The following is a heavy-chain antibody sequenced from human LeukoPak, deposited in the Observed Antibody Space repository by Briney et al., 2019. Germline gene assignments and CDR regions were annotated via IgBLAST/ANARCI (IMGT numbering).Heavy chain of an antibody. D-gene: IGHD3-22*01. CDR1: GFTFDDYA. Sequence: GGSLRLSCAASGFTFDDYAMHWVRQAPGKGLEWVSGISWNSGSIGYADSVKGRFTISRDNAKNSLYLQVNSLRAEDTALYYCAKGGTYYYDSSGSTLFDYWGQGTLVTVSS. CDR2: ISWNSGSI. CDR3: AKGGTYYYDSSGSTLFDY. J-gene: IGHJ4*02. V-gene: IGHV3-9*01.